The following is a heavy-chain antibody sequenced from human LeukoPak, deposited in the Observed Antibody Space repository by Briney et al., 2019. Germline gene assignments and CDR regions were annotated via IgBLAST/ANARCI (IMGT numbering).Heavy chain of an antibody. CDR3: ARVGGVVATIRATYFDY. CDR2: INPSGGST. Sequence: AAVNVSCKASVYTFTSYYMHWVRQAPGQGLEWMGIINPSGGSTSYAQKFQGRVTMTRDTSTSTVYMELSSLRSEDTAVYYCARVGGVVATIRATYFDYWGQGTLVTVSS. D-gene: IGHD5-24*01. V-gene: IGHV1-46*01. J-gene: IGHJ4*02. CDR1: VYTFTSYY.